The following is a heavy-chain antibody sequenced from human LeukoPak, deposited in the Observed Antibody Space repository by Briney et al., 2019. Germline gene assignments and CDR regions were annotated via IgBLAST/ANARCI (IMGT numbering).Heavy chain of an antibody. D-gene: IGHD3-22*01. J-gene: IGHJ3*02. Sequence: SETLSLTCTVSGGSISSYYWSWIRQPPGKGLEWIGYIYYSGSTNYNPSLKSRVTISVDTSKNQFSLKLSSVTAADTAVYYCARDGYYYDSSGYYYFDAFDIWGQGTMVTVSS. V-gene: IGHV4-59*01. CDR2: IYYSGST. CDR3: ARDGYYYDSSGYYYFDAFDI. CDR1: GGSISSYY.